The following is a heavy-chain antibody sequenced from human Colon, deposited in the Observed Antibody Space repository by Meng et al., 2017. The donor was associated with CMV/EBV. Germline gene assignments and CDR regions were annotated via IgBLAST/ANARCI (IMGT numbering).Heavy chain of an antibody. CDR2: IYPSGFP. CDR1: GGSISSYY. J-gene: IGHJ4*02. V-gene: IGHV4-4*07. D-gene: IGHD5-18*01. Sequence: QWQLQESGPGLVKPSETLSLSCTVSGGSISSYYWSWIRQPAGKGLEWIGRIYPSGFPKYKPSLESRVTMSADTSKNQISLKLTSVTAADTAVYYCARAQYTYGYWIFDYWGQGTLVTVSS. CDR3: ARAQYTYGYWIFDY.